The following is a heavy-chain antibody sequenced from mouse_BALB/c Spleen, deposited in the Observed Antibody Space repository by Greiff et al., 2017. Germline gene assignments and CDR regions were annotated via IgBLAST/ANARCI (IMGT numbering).Heavy chain of an antibody. D-gene: IGHD1-1*01. CDR3: ARAFTTVVATEEFAY. J-gene: IGHJ3*01. V-gene: IGHV1-18*01. CDR1: GYTFTEYT. CDR2: INPNNGGT. Sequence: VQLKQSGPELVKPGASVKISCKTSGYTFTEYTMHWVKQSHGKSLEWIGGINPNNGGTSYNQKFKGKATLTVDKSSSTAYMELRSLTSEDSAVYYCARAFTTVVATEEFAYWGQGTLVTVSA.